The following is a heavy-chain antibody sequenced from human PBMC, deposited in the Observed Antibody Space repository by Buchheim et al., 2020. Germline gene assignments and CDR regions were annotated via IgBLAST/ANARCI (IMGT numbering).Heavy chain of an antibody. D-gene: IGHD6-13*01. CDR1: GFTFSSYG. CDR3: ARVKGIAAAGTFYYYGMDV. J-gene: IGHJ6*02. Sequence: QVQLVESGGGVVQPGRSLRLSCAVSGFTFSSYGMHWVRQAPGKGLEWVAVIWYDGSNKYYADSVKGRFTISRDTSKNTLYLQMNSLRAEDTAVYYCARVKGIAAAGTFYYYGMDVWGQGTT. CDR2: IWYDGSNK. V-gene: IGHV3-33*01.